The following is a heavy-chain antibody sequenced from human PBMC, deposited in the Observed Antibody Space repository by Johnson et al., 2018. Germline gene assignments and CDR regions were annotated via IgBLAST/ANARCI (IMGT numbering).Heavy chain of an antibody. J-gene: IGHJ6*02. CDR3: TTYYAYYGMDV. Sequence: VQLVQSGGGLVQPGGSLRLSCAASGFTFSSYAMSWVRQAPGKGLEWVGRIKSKADGGTTDYAAPVKGRFTISRDASKNTLSLQMNSLKTEDTAVYYCTTYYAYYGMDVWGQGTTVTVSS. CDR2: IKSKADGGTT. V-gene: IGHV3-15*01. D-gene: IGHD3-3*01. CDR1: GFTFSSYA.